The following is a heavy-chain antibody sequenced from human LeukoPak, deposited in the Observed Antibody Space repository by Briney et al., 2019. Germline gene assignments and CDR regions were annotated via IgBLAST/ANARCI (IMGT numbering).Heavy chain of an antibody. J-gene: IGHJ4*02. V-gene: IGHV3-30*01. CDR1: GFTFSSYA. Sequence: PGGSLRLSCAASGFTFSSYAMHWVRQAPGKGLEWVAVISYDGSNKYYADSVKGRFTISRDNSKNTLYLQMNSLRAEDTAVYYCGGGLVRGPKDYWGQGTLVTVSS. D-gene: IGHD3-10*01. CDR3: GGGLVRGPKDY. CDR2: ISYDGSNK.